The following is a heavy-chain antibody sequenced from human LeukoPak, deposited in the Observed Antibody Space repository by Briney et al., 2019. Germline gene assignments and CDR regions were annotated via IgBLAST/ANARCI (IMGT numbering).Heavy chain of an antibody. J-gene: IGHJ3*02. D-gene: IGHD3-22*01. Sequence: ASVKVSCKASGYTFTSYGISWVRQAPGQGLGWMGWNSAYNGNTNYAQKLQGRVTMTTDTSTSTAYMELRSLRSDDTAVYYCARGSVVITADAFDIWGQGTMVTVSS. CDR1: GYTFTSYG. CDR3: ARGSVVITADAFDI. V-gene: IGHV1-18*01. CDR2: NSAYNGNT.